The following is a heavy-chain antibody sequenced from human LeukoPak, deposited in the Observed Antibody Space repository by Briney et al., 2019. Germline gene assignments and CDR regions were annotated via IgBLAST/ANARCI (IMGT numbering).Heavy chain of an antibody. D-gene: IGHD5-18*01. CDR2: INHSGST. Sequence: SETLSLTCAVYGGSFSGYYWSWIRQPPGKGLEWIGEINHSGSTNYNPSLKSRVTISVDTSKNQFSLKLSSVTAADTAVYYCARGKTVDTAMVKGRYYFGYWGQGTLVTVSS. V-gene: IGHV4-34*01. CDR1: GGSFSGYY. CDR3: ARGKTVDTAMVKGRYYFGY. J-gene: IGHJ4*02.